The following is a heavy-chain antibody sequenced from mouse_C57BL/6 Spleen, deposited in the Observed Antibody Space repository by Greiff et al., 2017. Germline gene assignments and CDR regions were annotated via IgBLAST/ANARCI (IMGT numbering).Heavy chain of an antibody. CDR2: IWWDDDK. Sequence: QVPLKESGPGILQPSQTLSLTCSFSGFSLSTFGMGVGWIRPPSGKGLEWLAHIWWDDDKYYNPALKSRLTIAKDTSKNQVVLKIANVDTADTATYCCARIEGAYYAMDYWGQGTSVTVSS. V-gene: IGHV8-8*01. CDR1: GFSLSTFGMG. CDR3: ARIEGAYYAMDY. J-gene: IGHJ4*01.